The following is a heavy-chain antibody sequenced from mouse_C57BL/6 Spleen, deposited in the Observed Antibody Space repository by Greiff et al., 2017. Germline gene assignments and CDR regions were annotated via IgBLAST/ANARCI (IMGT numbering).Heavy chain of an antibody. J-gene: IGHJ2*01. Sequence: VQLQQSGPELVKPGASVKMSCKASGYTFTDYYMHWVKQKPGKGLEWIGEIYPGSGNTYYNEKFKGKATLTADTSSSTAYMQLSSLTSEDSAVYFCARARLLYFDYWGQGTTLTVSS. CDR3: RARLLYFDY. CDR2: YPGSGNTY. V-gene: IGHV1-83*01. D-gene: IGHD1-1*01. CDR1: YTFTDYYM.